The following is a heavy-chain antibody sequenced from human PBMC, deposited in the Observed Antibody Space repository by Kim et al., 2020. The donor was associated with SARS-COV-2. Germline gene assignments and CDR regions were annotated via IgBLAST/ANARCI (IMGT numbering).Heavy chain of an antibody. J-gene: IGHJ3*02. V-gene: IGHV3-30*04. CDR1: GFTFSSYA. Sequence: GGSLRLSCAASGFTFSSYAMHWVRQAPGKGLEWVAVISYDGSNKYYADSVKGRFTISRDNSKNTLYLQMNSLRAENTAVYYCARVGQQLGHDAFDIWGQGTMVTVSS. D-gene: IGHD6-13*01. CDR2: ISYDGSNK. CDR3: ARVGQQLGHDAFDI.